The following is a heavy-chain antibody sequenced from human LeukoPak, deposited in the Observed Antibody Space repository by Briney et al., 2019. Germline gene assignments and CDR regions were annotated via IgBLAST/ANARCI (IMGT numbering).Heavy chain of an antibody. Sequence: PGGSLRLSCAASGFTFSSYAMSWVRQAPGKGLEWVSAISGSGGSTYYADSVKGRFTISRHNSKNTLYLQMNTLRAEDTAVYYCARRAGDYSHPYDYWGQGTLVTVSS. D-gene: IGHD3-22*01. J-gene: IGHJ4*02. CDR1: GFTFSSYA. V-gene: IGHV3-23*01. CDR3: ARRAGDYSHPYDY. CDR2: ISGSGGST.